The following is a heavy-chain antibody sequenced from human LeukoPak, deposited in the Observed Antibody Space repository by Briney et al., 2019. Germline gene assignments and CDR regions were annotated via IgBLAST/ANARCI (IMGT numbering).Heavy chain of an antibody. Sequence: GGSLRLSCAASGFTFSIYDLSWVRQAPGKGLEWVSAISASGGGTYYTDSVKGRFTISRDNSNNTLYLQMNSLRAEDTAVYYCAKDQGYGRHFFDYWGQGTLLTVSS. CDR3: AKDQGYGRHFFDY. J-gene: IGHJ4*02. D-gene: IGHD5-18*01. V-gene: IGHV3-23*01. CDR2: ISASGGGT. CDR1: GFTFSIYD.